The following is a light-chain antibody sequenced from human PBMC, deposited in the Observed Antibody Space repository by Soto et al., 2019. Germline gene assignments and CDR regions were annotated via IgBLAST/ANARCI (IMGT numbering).Light chain of an antibody. CDR2: DAS. Sequence: IKMTPSHFSLSASVGNRVITTCRASQGISSALAWYQQKPGKAPKLLIYDASNLKSGVSSRFSGSGSGTEFTLTISRLQPDDVATYYCLQYSSHSWTFGQGTKVDIK. CDR1: QGISSA. J-gene: IGKJ1*01. CDR3: LQYSSHSWT. V-gene: IGKV1-13*02.